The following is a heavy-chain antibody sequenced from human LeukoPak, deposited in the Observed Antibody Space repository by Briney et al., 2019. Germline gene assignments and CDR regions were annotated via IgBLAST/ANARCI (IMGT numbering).Heavy chain of an antibody. CDR2: IYYSGST. Sequence: SQTLSLTCTVSGGSISSGDYYWSCIRQPPGKGLEWIGYIYYSGSTYYNPSLRSRVTISVDTSKNQFSLKLSSVTAADTAVYYCARDRDYYGMDVWGQGTTVTVSS. V-gene: IGHV4-30-4*01. J-gene: IGHJ6*02. CDR1: GGSISSGDYY. CDR3: ARDRDYYGMDV.